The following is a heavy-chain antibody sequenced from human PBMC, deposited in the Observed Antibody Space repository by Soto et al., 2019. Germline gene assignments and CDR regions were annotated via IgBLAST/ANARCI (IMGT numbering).Heavy chain of an antibody. CDR2: ISSNSGSI. J-gene: IGHJ6*03. V-gene: IGHV3-48*01. CDR3: ARDENTMVRGGHYYYYMDV. Sequence: SLRLSCAASGFTFSSYNMNWVRQAPGKGLEWVSYISSNSGSIYYADSVKGRFTISRDNAKDSLFLQLNSLRAEDTAVYYCARDENTMVRGGHYYYYMDVWGKGTTVTVSS. D-gene: IGHD3-10*01. CDR1: GFTFSSYN.